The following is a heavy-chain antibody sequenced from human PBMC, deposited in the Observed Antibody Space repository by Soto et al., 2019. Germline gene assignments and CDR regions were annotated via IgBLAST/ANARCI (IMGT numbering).Heavy chain of an antibody. CDR3: AREDGLRPFFDS. J-gene: IGHJ4*02. D-gene: IGHD3-16*01. CDR1: AGSLTSYY. V-gene: IGHV4-59*01. CDR2: IYYSGST. Sequence: QVQPQESGPGLVKPSETLSLTCTVSAGSLTSYYWSWIRQPPGKGLEWIGYIYYSGSTDYNPSLKSRVTISIDRAKIQFSLRMSSLTAADTAVYYCAREDGLRPFFDSWGQGTLVTVSS.